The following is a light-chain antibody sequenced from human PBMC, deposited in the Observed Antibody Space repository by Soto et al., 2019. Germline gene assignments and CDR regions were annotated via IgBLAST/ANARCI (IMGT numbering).Light chain of an antibody. Sequence: QSVLTQPASVSGSPGQSITISCTGTGSDIGSYDLVSWYQHHPGKAPKLIIYEATMRPSGVSNRFSGSKSGSTASLTISGLQAEDAADYYCCAFAYSRVVFGGGTKLTVL. CDR1: GSDIGSYDL. CDR2: EAT. V-gene: IGLV2-23*01. J-gene: IGLJ3*02. CDR3: CAFAYSRVV.